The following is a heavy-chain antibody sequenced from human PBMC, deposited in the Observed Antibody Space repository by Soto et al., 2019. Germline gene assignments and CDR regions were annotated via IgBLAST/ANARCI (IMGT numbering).Heavy chain of an antibody. CDR2: IIPILGIA. CDR3: ARSCSYYDFWSGDSFAI. D-gene: IGHD3-3*01. J-gene: IGHJ3*02. Sequence: GASVKVSCKASGGTFSSYTISWVRQAPGQGLEWMGRIIPILGIANYAQKFQGRVTITADKSTSTAYMELSSLRSEDTAVYYCARSCSYYDFWSGDSFAIWAQGTMVTVSS. CDR1: GGTFSSYT. V-gene: IGHV1-69*02.